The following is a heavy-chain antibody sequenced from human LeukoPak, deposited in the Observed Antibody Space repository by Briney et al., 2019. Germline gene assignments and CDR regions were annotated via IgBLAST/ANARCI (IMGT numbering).Heavy chain of an antibody. D-gene: IGHD3-10*01. CDR2: IYTSGSI. CDR1: GGSISSGNYY. J-gene: IGHJ6*03. Sequence: PSQTLSLTCTVSGGSISSGNYYWSWIRQPAGKGLEWIGRIYTSGSINYNPSLKSRATISLDTSKNQFSLKLSSVTAADTAVYYCARDEEFYYYMDVWGEGTTVTVSS. V-gene: IGHV4-61*02. CDR3: ARDEEFYYYMDV.